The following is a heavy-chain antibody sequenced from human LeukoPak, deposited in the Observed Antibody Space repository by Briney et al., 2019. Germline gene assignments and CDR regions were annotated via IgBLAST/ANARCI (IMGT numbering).Heavy chain of an antibody. CDR2: TSYEGTYT. D-gene: IGHD5-12*01. V-gene: IGHV3-30*04. CDR1: GFTFSNYA. CDR3: ATGGGYDTSGGYNWFDP. Sequence: GGSLRLSCAASGFTFSNYAMHWVRQAPGRGLEWVAVTSYEGTYTYYADSVKGRFTISRDNSKNTLYLQMNSLRDDDTATYYCATGGGYDTSGGYNWFDPWGQGTLVTVSS. J-gene: IGHJ5*02.